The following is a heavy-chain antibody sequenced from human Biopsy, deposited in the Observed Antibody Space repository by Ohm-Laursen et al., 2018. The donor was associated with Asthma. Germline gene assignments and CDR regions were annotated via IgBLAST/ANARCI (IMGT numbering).Heavy chain of an antibody. CDR1: GGTFNTYV. J-gene: IGHJ4*02. Sequence: SSVKVSCKSLGGTFNTYVIGWVRQAPGQGLEWMGGINSVFGTTTYPQKFQDRVTITADDPTSTVYMELSSLRSEDTAVYYCARKAGSCISRTCYSLDFWGRGTLVTVSS. V-gene: IGHV1-69*01. CDR2: INSVFGTT. D-gene: IGHD2-2*01. CDR3: ARKAGSCISRTCYSLDF.